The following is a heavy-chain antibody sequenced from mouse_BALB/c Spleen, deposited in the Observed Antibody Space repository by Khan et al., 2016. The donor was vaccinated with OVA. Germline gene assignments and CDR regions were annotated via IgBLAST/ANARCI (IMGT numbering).Heavy chain of an antibody. J-gene: IGHJ2*01. Sequence: VQLQESGAELMKPGASVKISCKATGYTFGSYWLEWVKQRPGHGLEWIGEILPGSGSRNYNEKFKGKATFTADISSKTTYMQLSSLTSEDSAVYYCARVNYGSRDYFDYWGQGTTLTVSS. D-gene: IGHD1-1*01. CDR3: ARVNYGSRDYFDY. CDR2: ILPGSGSR. V-gene: IGHV1-9*01. CDR1: GYTFGSYW.